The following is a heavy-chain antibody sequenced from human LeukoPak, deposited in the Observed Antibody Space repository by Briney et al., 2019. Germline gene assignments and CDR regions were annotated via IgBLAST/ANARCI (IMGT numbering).Heavy chain of an antibody. CDR3: ARTARQCDY. J-gene: IGHJ4*02. CDR1: GDSIYTSY. D-gene: IGHD6-6*01. V-gene: IGHV4-59*01. CDR2: IYHSGDT. Sequence: SETLSLTCTVSGDSIYTSYWSWIRQPPGKGLEYIGYIYHSGDTYYNPSLKSRVTMSLDTSNNQFSLRLSSVTTAGTAVYYCARTARQCDYWGQGILDSVSS.